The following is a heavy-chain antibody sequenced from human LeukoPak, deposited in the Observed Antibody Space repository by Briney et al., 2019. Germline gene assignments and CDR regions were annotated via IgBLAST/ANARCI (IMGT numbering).Heavy chain of an antibody. V-gene: IGHV3-21*04. J-gene: IGHJ3*02. CDR2: INSGNSYQ. Sequence: PGGSLRLSCAASRFTFSSYSMNWVRQAPGKGLEWVSLINSGNSYQHYADSVEGRFTISRDNSKNTLYLQMNSLRAEDTAVYYCAKLYTAMVTYAFDIWGQGTMVTVSS. CDR3: AKLYTAMVTYAFDI. CDR1: RFTFSSYS. D-gene: IGHD5-18*01.